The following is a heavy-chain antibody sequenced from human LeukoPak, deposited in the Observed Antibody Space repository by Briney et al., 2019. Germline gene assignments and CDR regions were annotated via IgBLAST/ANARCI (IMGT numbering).Heavy chain of an antibody. V-gene: IGHV3-11*04. CDR2: ISSIGTTT. CDR1: GVIFSNYY. D-gene: IGHD3-16*01. Sequence: GGSLRLSCAASGVIFSNYYMSWIRRAPGKGLEWISYISSIGTTTDYADSVKGRFTISRDNAKNSLYLQMNSLRAEDTAVYYCATVGRRWGLQHWGQGILVIVSS. CDR3: ATVGRRWGLQH. J-gene: IGHJ1*01.